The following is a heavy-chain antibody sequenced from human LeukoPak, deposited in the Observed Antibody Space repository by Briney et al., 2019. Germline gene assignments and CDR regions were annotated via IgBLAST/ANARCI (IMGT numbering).Heavy chain of an antibody. J-gene: IGHJ4*02. CDR3: ATTTGYSSSWHDY. Sequence: SETLSLTCTVSGVSISGHYWTWIRQPPGKGLEWIGYIYYSGSTSYNPSLKSRVTMSLDTSKNQFSLKLSSVTAADTAVYYCATTTGYSSSWHDYWGQGILVTISS. CDR2: IYYSGST. V-gene: IGHV4-59*11. CDR1: GVSISGHY. D-gene: IGHD6-13*01.